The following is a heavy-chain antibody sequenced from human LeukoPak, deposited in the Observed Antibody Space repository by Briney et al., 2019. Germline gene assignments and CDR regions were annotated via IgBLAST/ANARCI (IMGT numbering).Heavy chain of an antibody. J-gene: IGHJ4*02. Sequence: GESLKISCKGSGFSFTTHWIGWVRQMPGKGLEWMGSIYPGDSDTRYSPSFQGQVTISADKSIGTAYLQWSSLRASDTAMYYCARRLYSGDSMTAFDYWGQGTLVTVSS. V-gene: IGHV5-51*01. CDR1: GFSFTTHW. CDR3: ARRLYSGDSMTAFDY. D-gene: IGHD1-26*01. CDR2: IYPGDSDT.